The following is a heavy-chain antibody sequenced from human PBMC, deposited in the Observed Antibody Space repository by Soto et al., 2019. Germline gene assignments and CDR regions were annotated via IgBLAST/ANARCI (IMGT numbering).Heavy chain of an antibody. V-gene: IGHV4-59*01. D-gene: IGHD1-1*01. J-gene: IGHJ4*02. Sequence: SATLSLTCTVSGGFIWGWIRQSPDKGLEWIGYIYNSGRYNYNPSLESRLTISIDTSKNQFSLRLASVTAADTAVYYCARTLHNRQLFDSWSQGTLVTVS. CDR2: IYNSGRY. CDR1: GGFI. CDR3: ARTLHNRQLFDS.